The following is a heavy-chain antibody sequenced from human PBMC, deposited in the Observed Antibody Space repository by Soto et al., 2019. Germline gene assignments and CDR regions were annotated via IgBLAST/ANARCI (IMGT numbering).Heavy chain of an antibody. D-gene: IGHD6-19*01. CDR1: GFTFDDYA. CDR2: ISWNSGSI. J-gene: IGHJ6*02. Sequence: EVQLVESGGGLVQPGRSLRLSCAASGFTFDDYAMHWVRQAPGKGLEWVSGISWNSGSIGYADSVKGRFTISRDNAKNYLYLQMNSLRAEDTALYYCAKSLPRIAVAGTRDYYYYYGMDVWGQGTTVTVSS. CDR3: AKSLPRIAVAGTRDYYYYYGMDV. V-gene: IGHV3-9*01.